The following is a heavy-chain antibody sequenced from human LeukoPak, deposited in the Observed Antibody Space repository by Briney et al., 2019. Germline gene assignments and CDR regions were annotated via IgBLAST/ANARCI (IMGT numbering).Heavy chain of an antibody. CDR1: GYTFTSYG. CDR2: ISAYNGNT. D-gene: IGHD3-3*01. J-gene: IGHJ4*02. CDR3: ARGPDYDFWSGYYGDY. Sequence: ASVKVSCKASGYTFTSYGISWVRQAPGQGLEWMGWISAYNGNTNYAQKLQGRVTMTTDTSTSTAYMELRSLRSDDTAVYYRARGPDYDFWSGYYGDYWGQGTLVTVSS. V-gene: IGHV1-18*01.